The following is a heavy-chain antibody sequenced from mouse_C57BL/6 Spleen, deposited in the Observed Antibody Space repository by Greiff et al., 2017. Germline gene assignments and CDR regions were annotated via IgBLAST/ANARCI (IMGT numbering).Heavy chain of an antibody. CDR3: ARRVPDYYAMDY. CDR1: GFTFSSYG. J-gene: IGHJ4*01. V-gene: IGHV5-6*02. CDR2: ISSGGSYT. Sequence: EVKLVESGGDLVKPGGSLKLSCAASGFTFSSYGMSWVRQTPDKRLEWVATISSGGSYTYYPDSVKGRFTISRDNAKNTLYLQMSSLKSEDTAMYYCARRVPDYYAMDYWGQGTSVTVSS.